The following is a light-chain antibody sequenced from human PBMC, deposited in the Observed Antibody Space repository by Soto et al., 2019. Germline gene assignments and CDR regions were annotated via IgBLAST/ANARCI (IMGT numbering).Light chain of an antibody. CDR1: SSDVGGYNY. J-gene: IGLJ1*01. CDR3: SSYTSSSTLV. Sequence: QSVLTRPASVSGSPGQSITISCTGTSSDVGGYNYVSWFQHHPGKAPKLMIYEVSNRPSGVSNRFSGSKSGNTASLTISGLQAEDEADYYCSSYTSSSTLVFGTGTKLTVL. CDR2: EVS. V-gene: IGLV2-14*01.